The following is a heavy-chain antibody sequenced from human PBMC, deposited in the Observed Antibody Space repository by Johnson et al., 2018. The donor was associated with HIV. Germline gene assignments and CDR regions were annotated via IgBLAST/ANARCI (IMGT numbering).Heavy chain of an antibody. CDR3: ASDLTLWKARGDAFDI. J-gene: IGHJ3*02. Sequence: VQLVESGGGVVQPGRSLRLSCAASGFTFSSYAMHWVRQAPGKGLEWVAVISYDGSNKYYADSVKGRFTLSRDNSKNTLYLQMNSLRAEDTAVYYCASDLTLWKARGDAFDIWGQGTMVTVSS. V-gene: IGHV3-30-3*01. CDR1: GFTFSSYA. CDR2: ISYDGSNK. D-gene: IGHD3-10*01.